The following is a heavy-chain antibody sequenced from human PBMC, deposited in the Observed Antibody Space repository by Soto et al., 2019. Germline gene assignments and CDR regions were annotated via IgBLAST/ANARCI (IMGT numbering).Heavy chain of an antibody. J-gene: IGHJ6*02. V-gene: IGHV4-61*01. CDR3: ARTFGVVKRGYYYYGMDV. D-gene: IGHD3-3*01. Sequence: LPETLSLTCTVSGGSVSSGSYYWSWIRQPPGKGLEWIGYIYYSGSTNYNPSLKSRVTISVDTSKNQFSLKLSSVTAADTAVYYCARTFGVVKRGYYYYGMDVWGQGTTVTVSS. CDR1: GGSVSSGSYY. CDR2: IYYSGST.